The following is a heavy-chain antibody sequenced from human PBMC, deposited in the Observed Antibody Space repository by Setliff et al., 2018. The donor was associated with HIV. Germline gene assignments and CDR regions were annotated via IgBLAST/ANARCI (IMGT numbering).Heavy chain of an antibody. Sequence: GASVKVSCKASGYTFTDNYIHWVRQAPGQGLEWMAWINSASGGTNYAQNFQGRVTVTRYTSINTVYLEVNGLKSDDTAVYYCARDYIHVFDIWGQGTMVTVSS. J-gene: IGHJ3*02. CDR1: GYTFTDNY. V-gene: IGHV1-2*02. CDR3: ARDYIHVFDI. CDR2: INSASGGT.